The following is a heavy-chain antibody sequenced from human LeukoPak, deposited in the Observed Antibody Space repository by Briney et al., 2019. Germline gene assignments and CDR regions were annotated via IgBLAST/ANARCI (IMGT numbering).Heavy chain of an antibody. CDR3: AKDKWELLYLFDP. D-gene: IGHD1-26*01. J-gene: IGHJ5*02. Sequence: GGSLRLSCAASGFTFSDYYMSWIRQAPGKGLEWVSAISGSGGSTYYADSVKGRFTISRDNSKNTLYLQMNSLRAEDTAVYYCAKDKWELLYLFDPWGQGTLVTVSS. V-gene: IGHV3-23*01. CDR2: ISGSGGST. CDR1: GFTFSDYY.